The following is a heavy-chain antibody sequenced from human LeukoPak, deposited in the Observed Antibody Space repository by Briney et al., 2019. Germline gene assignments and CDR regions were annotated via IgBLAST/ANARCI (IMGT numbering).Heavy chain of an antibody. D-gene: IGHD4-17*01. CDR3: ARQVGSVTYLDY. CDR1: GGSISSYY. Sequence: SETLSLTCTVSGGSISSYYWSWIRQPPGKGLEWIGYVYHSGSTNYNPSLKSRVTISVDTSKNQFSLKLTSVTAADTAVYYCARQVGSVTYLDYWGQGALVTVSS. CDR2: VYHSGST. J-gene: IGHJ4*02. V-gene: IGHV4-59*01.